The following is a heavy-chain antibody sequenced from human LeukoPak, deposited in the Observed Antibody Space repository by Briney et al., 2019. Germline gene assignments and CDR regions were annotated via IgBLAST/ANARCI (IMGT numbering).Heavy chain of an antibody. D-gene: IGHD2-2*01. CDR2: INPSCGST. V-gene: IGHV1-46*01. J-gene: IGHJ6*02. CDR3: ARDPSPPPNIVVVPAARYGMDV. Sequence: ASVKVSCKASGYTFTSYYMHWVRQAPGQGLEWMGIINPSCGSTSYAQKFQGRVTMTRDTSTSTVYMELSSLRSEDTAVYYCARDPSPPPNIVVVPAARYGMDVWGQGTTVTVSS. CDR1: GYTFTSYY.